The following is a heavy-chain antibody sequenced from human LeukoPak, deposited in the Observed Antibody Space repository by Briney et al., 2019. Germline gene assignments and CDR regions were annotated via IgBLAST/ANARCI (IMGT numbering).Heavy chain of an antibody. D-gene: IGHD2-15*01. CDR3: ARDLAGWNYYYGMDV. V-gene: IGHV3-33*01. Sequence: GGSLRLSCAASGFTFSSYGMHWVRQAPGKGLEWVAVIWYDGSNKYYADSVKGRFTISRDNSKNTLYLQMNSLRAEDTAVYYCARDLAGWNYYYGMDVWGQGTTVTVSS. CDR2: IWYDGSNK. J-gene: IGHJ6*02. CDR1: GFTFSSYG.